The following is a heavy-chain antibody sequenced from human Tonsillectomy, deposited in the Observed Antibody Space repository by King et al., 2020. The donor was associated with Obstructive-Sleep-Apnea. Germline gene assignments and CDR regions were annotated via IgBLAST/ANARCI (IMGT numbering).Heavy chain of an antibody. Sequence: VQLVESGGGVVQPGGSLRLSCAASGFTFSNYAMHWVRQVPGKGPEWGSFIRFDGRYKTYADSVKGRFTISRNNSKNKLYLQMNSLRTEDTAVYYCAKDRRDQLLSNDAFDIWGQGTMVTVSS. V-gene: IGHV3-30*02. CDR1: GFTFSNYA. CDR3: AKDRRDQLLSNDAFDI. D-gene: IGHD2-2*01. CDR2: IRFDGRYK. J-gene: IGHJ3*02.